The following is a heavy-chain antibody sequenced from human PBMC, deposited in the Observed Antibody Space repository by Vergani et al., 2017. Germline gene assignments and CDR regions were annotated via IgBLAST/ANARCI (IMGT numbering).Heavy chain of an antibody. V-gene: IGHV4-39*01. CDR1: GGSISNSNYY. CDR3: ASQYYYDSSGYPVPFDY. D-gene: IGHD3-22*01. CDR2: IYYSGST. Sequence: QLQLQESGPGLVKPSETLSLTCSVSGGSISNSNYYWGWIRQPPGKGLEWIGSIYYSGSTYYTPSLKSRVTISVDTSKNQFSLKLSSVTAADTAVYYCASQYYYDSSGYPVPFDYWGQGTLVTVSS. J-gene: IGHJ4*02.